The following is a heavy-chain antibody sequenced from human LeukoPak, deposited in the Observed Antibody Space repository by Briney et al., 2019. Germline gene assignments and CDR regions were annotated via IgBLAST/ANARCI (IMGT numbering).Heavy chain of an antibody. D-gene: IGHD4-23*01. CDR1: GGSVSSGSYY. Sequence: SVTLSLTCTVSGGSVSSGSYYWSWIRQPPGKGLEWIGYIYYSGSTNYNPSLKSRVTISVDTSKNQFSLKLSSVTAADTAVYYCARDEGYGGNIHYFDYWGQGTLVTVSS. CDR3: ARDEGYGGNIHYFDY. J-gene: IGHJ4*02. CDR2: IYYSGST. V-gene: IGHV4-61*01.